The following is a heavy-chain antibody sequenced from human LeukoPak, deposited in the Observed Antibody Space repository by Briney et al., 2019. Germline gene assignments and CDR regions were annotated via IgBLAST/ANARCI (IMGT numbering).Heavy chain of an antibody. Sequence: GGSLRLSCAASGFTFSSYSMNWVRQAPGKGLEWVSSISSSSSYIYYADSAKGRFTISRDNAKNSLYLQMNSLRAEDTAVYYCARNGDNDAFDIWGQGTMVTVSS. V-gene: IGHV3-21*01. D-gene: IGHD4-17*01. J-gene: IGHJ3*02. CDR1: GFTFSSYS. CDR3: ARNGDNDAFDI. CDR2: ISSSSSYI.